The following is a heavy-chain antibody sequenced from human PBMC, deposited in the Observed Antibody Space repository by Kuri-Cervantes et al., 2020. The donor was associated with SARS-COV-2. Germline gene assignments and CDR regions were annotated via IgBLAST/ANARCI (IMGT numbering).Heavy chain of an antibody. Sequence: GGSLRLSCAASGFTFSDHYMDWVRQAPGKGLEWVSYISSSSTIYYADSVKGRFTISRDNAKNSLYLQMNSLRDEDTAVYYCARDLGTVTVFDYWGQGTLVTVSS. CDR2: ISSSSTI. CDR3: ARDLGTVTVFDY. D-gene: IGHD4-17*01. CDR1: GFTFSDHY. J-gene: IGHJ4*02. V-gene: IGHV3-69-1*01.